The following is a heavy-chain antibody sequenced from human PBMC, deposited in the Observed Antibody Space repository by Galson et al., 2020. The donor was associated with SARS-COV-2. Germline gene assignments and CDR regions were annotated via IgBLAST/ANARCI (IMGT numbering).Heavy chain of an antibody. D-gene: IGHD6-13*01. CDR1: GFTFSSYG. J-gene: IGHJ4*02. CDR3: ARDGWNSSSWYVDY. V-gene: IGHV3-33*01. CDR2: IWYDGSNK. Sequence: QAGGSLRLSCAASGFTFSSYGMHWVRQAPGKGLEWVAVIWYDGSNKYYADSVKGRFTISRDNSKNTLYLQMNSLRAEDTAVYYCARDGWNSSSWYVDYWGQGTLVTVSS.